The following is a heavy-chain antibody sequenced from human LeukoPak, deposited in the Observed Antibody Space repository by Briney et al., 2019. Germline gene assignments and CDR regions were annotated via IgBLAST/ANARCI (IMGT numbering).Heavy chain of an antibody. V-gene: IGHV4-39*07. CDR3: ARDVSVVAHWFDY. J-gene: IGHJ4*02. CDR2: MYYSGSK. D-gene: IGHD2-15*01. CDR1: GGSISSSSYY. Sequence: SETLSLTCTVSGGSISSSSYYWGWIRQSPGKGLEWIGSMYYSGSKNYNPSLKSRATISGDTSKNQFSLKLSSVTAADTAVYYCARDVSVVAHWFDYWGQGTLATVSS.